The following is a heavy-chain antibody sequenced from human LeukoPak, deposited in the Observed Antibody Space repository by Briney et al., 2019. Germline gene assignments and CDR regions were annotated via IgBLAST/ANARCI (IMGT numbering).Heavy chain of an antibody. CDR3: ARAGQIVGATMV. J-gene: IGHJ4*02. CDR1: GYTFTSYY. V-gene: IGHV1-46*01. CDR2: INPSGGST. Sequence: ASVKVSYKASGYTFTSYYMHWVRQAPGQGLEWMGIINPSGGSTSYAQNFQGRVTMTRDTSTSTVYMELSSLRSEDTAVYYFARAGQIVGATMVWGQGPLVTVSS. D-gene: IGHD1-26*01.